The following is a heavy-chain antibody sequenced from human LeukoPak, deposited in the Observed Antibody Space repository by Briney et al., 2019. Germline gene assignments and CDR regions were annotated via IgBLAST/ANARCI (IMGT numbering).Heavy chain of an antibody. V-gene: IGHV3-9*01. CDR1: GFAFDNFA. D-gene: IGHD3-10*01. CDR2: ISYNSGGR. CDR3: AKDSIGEASGGMDV. Sequence: AGGSLRLSCAASGFAFDNFAMHWVRRASGKGLEWVSGISYNSGGRGYADSVKGRFTISRDNAKNSLYLQMNSLRSEDTALYYCAKDSIGEASGGMDVWGQGTTVTVSS. J-gene: IGHJ6*02.